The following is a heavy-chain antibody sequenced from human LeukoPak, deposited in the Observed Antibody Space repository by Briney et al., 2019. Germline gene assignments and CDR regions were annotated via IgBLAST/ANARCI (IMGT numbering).Heavy chain of an antibody. D-gene: IGHD1-26*01. Sequence: ASVKVSCKASGGTFSSYAISWVRQAPGQGLEWMGGIIPIFGTANYAQKFQGRVTITADESTSTAYMELRSLRSDDTAVYFCAARSGTYPYYFDYWGQGTLVTVSS. CDR2: IIPIFGTA. CDR3: AARSGTYPYYFDY. CDR1: GGTFSSYA. V-gene: IGHV1-69*13. J-gene: IGHJ4*02.